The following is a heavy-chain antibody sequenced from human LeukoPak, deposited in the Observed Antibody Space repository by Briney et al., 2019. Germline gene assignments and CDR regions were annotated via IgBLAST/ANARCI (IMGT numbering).Heavy chain of an antibody. CDR3: TTYKPPDYYDSSYFDY. CDR2: IKSKTDGGTT. Sequence: GGSLRLSCAASGFTFSNAWMSWVRQAPGKGLEWVGRIKSKTDGGTTDYAAPVKGGFTISRDDSKNTLYLQMNSLKTEDTAVCYCTTYKPPDYYDSSYFDYWGQGTLVTVSS. D-gene: IGHD3-22*01. CDR1: GFTFSNAW. J-gene: IGHJ4*02. V-gene: IGHV3-15*01.